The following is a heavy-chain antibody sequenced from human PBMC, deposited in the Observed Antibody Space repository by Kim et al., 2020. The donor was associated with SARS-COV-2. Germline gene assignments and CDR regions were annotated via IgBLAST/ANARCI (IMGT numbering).Heavy chain of an antibody. D-gene: IGHD6-6*01. V-gene: IGHV5-51*01. CDR3: ARLSGIAARPGLDY. J-gene: IGHJ4*02. Sequence: PSSQGQVTISADKSISTAYLQWSSLKASDTAMYYCARLSGIAARPGLDYWGQGTLVTVSS.